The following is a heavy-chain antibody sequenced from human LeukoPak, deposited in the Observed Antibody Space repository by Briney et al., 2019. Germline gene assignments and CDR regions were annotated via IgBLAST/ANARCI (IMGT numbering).Heavy chain of an antibody. CDR1: EFTFSTYW. CDR2: IKQDGSEK. CDR3: AKDPVGARIRGVFDY. Sequence: GGSLRLSCAASEFTFSTYWMSWVRQAPGKGLEWVADIKQDGSEKYYVHSVKGRFTISRQNAKNSLFLQMNSLRAEDTAVYYCAKDPVGARIRGVFDYWGQGTLVTVSS. V-gene: IGHV3-7*03. J-gene: IGHJ4*02. D-gene: IGHD3-10*01.